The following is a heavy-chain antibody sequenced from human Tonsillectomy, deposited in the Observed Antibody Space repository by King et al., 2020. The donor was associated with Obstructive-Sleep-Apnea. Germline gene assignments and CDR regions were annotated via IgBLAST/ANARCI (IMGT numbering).Heavy chain of an antibody. D-gene: IGHD3-16*02. V-gene: IGHV3-13*01. CDR3: ARGLGLDYDYVWGSYRAETYFDY. Sequence: VQLVESGGGLVQPGGSLRLSCAASGFTFSSYDMHWVRQATGKGLEWVSAIGTAGDTYYPGSVKGRFTISRENAKNSLYLQMNSLGAGDTAVYYCARGLGLDYDYVWGSYRAETYFDYWGQGTLVTVSS. J-gene: IGHJ4*02. CDR1: GFTFSSYD. CDR2: IGTAGDT.